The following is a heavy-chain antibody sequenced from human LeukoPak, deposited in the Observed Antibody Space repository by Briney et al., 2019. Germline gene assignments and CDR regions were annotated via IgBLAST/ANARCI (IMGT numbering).Heavy chain of an antibody. J-gene: IGHJ4*02. CDR1: GVSINTCCYY. Sequence: PSETLSLTCDVSGVSINTCCYYWNWIRQPPGKGLEWIGYKYYSGSTRYNSSLRSRLTISLDSSKNQFSLRLTSVTAADTAVYYCARGRSYGFDFDSWGPGTLVIVSS. CDR3: ARGRSYGFDFDS. CDR2: KYYSGST. V-gene: IGHV4-61*01. D-gene: IGHD5-18*01.